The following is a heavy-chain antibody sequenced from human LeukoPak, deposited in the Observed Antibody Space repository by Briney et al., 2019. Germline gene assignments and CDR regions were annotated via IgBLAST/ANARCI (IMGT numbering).Heavy chain of an antibody. Sequence: SETLSLTCTVSGGSISSGGYSWSWIRQPPGKGLEWIGYIYHSGSTYYNPSLKSRVTISVDRSKNQFSLKLSSVTAADTAVYYCARAATRYYYDSSGYPWWFDYWGQGTLVTVSS. CDR3: ARAATRYYYDSSGYPWWFDY. CDR2: IYHSGST. D-gene: IGHD3-22*01. J-gene: IGHJ4*02. V-gene: IGHV4-30-2*01. CDR1: GGSISSGGYS.